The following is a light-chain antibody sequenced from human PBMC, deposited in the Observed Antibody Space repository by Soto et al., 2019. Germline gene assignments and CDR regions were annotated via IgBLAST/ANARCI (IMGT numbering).Light chain of an antibody. CDR2: EVN. CDR3: SSFAGSSVV. V-gene: IGLV2-8*01. J-gene: IGLJ2*01. Sequence: QSALTQPPSASGSPGQSVTISCTGTSSDIGGYNYVSWFQQHPGKAPKVMIYEVNKRPSGVPDRFSGSKSGNTASLTVSGLQADDEADYYCSSFAGSSVVFGGGTQLTVL. CDR1: SSDIGGYNY.